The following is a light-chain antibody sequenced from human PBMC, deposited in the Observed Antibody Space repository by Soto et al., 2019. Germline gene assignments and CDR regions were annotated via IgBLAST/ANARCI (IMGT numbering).Light chain of an antibody. CDR2: LGS. Sequence: DIVMTPYPLSLPVTPGEPASISCRSSQSLLHSNGYNYVDWDLQKPGQSPQLLIYLGSNRASGVPDRFSGSGSGTDFTLKISRVEAEDFGVYYCMQALQTPLTFGGGTQVEIK. J-gene: IGKJ4*01. CDR1: QSLLHSNGYNY. CDR3: MQALQTPLT. V-gene: IGKV2-28*01.